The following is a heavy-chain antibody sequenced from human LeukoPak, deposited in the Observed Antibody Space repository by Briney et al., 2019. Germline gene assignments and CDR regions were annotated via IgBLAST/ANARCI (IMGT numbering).Heavy chain of an antibody. V-gene: IGHV3-74*01. D-gene: IGHD4-23*01. CDR2: INSDGSST. J-gene: IGHJ4*02. CDR3: VPGGTVVDFDY. Sequence: GGSLRLSCAASGSTFSSYWMHWVRQAPGKGLVWVSRINSDGSSTSYADSVKGRFTISRDNAKNTLYLQMNSLRAEDTAVYYCVPGGTVVDFDYWGQGTLVTVSS. CDR1: GSTFSSYW.